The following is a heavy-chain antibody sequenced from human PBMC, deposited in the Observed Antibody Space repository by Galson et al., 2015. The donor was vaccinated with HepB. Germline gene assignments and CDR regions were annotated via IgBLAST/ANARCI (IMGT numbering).Heavy chain of an antibody. CDR1: GFTFNSYA. J-gene: IGHJ4*02. V-gene: IGHV3-30*04. CDR3: ARDLVRGEPDYFDY. CDR2: VSYGGRVT. Sequence: SLRLSCAASGFTFNSYAMHWVRQAPGKGLEWVTVVSYGGRVTYYTDSVKGRFTISRDDSKNTLYLQMNSLRGEDTAVYYCARDLVRGEPDYFDYWGQGTLVSVSS. D-gene: IGHD3-10*01.